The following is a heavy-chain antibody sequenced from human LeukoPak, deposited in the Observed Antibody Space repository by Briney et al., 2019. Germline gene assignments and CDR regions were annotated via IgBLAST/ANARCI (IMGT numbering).Heavy chain of an antibody. J-gene: IGHJ6*02. CDR1: GFTFSSYA. Sequence: GRSLRLSCAASGFTFSSYAMHWVRQAPGKGLEWVAVVSFAGSNKYYADSVKGRFTISRDNSKNTLYLRMNNLRAEDTAVYYCARDLEVDRSSTSCYDYYFYYGMDVWGQGTTVTVSS. V-gene: IGHV3-30*04. CDR2: VSFAGSNK. D-gene: IGHD2-2*01. CDR3: ARDLEVDRSSTSCYDYYFYYGMDV.